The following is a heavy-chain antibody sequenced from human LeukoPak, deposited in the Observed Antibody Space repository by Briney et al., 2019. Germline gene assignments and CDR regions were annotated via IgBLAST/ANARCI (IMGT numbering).Heavy chain of an antibody. J-gene: IGHJ4*02. CDR1: GYTFTSYY. D-gene: IGHD6-13*01. CDR2: INPNSGGT. Sequence: ASVKVSCKASGYTFTSYYMHWVRQAPGQGLEWMGWINPNSGGTNYAQKFQGRVTMTRDTSISTAYMELSRLRSDDTAVYYCARDLRYIAAAGYYFDYWGQGTLVTVSS. CDR3: ARDLRYIAAAGYYFDY. V-gene: IGHV1-2*02.